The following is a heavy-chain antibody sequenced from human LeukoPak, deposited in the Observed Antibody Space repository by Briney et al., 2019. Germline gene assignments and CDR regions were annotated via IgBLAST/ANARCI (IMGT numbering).Heavy chain of an antibody. D-gene: IGHD3-9*01. Sequence: HGESLKISCKGSGYSFTSYWIGWVRRMPGKGLEWMGIVYPGDSDTRYSPSFQGQVTISADKSISTAYLQWSSLKASDTAMYYCARGVGHDILTGYSYYFDYWGQGTLVTVSS. CDR3: ARGVGHDILTGYSYYFDY. CDR1: GYSFTSYW. CDR2: VYPGDSDT. V-gene: IGHV5-51*01. J-gene: IGHJ4*02.